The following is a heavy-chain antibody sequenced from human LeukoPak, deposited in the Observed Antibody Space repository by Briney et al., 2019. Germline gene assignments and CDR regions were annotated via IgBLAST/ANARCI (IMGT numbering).Heavy chain of an antibody. D-gene: IGHD2-2*01. V-gene: IGHV3-30*02. Sequence: PGGSLRLSCAASGFTFSSYGMHWVRQAPGKGLEWAAFIRYDGSNKYYADSVKGRFTISRDNSKNTLYLQMNSLRAEDTAVYYCASVGSRAENPFDYWGQGTLVTVSS. CDR2: IRYDGSNK. CDR1: GFTFSSYG. J-gene: IGHJ4*02. CDR3: ASVGSRAENPFDY.